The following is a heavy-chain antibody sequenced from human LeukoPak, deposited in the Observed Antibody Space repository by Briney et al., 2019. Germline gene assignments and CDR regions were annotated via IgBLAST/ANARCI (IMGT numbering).Heavy chain of an antibody. CDR2: IDGPGSGT. CDR3: ARDLPASGYSYDY. V-gene: IGHV3-74*01. D-gene: IGHD5-18*01. CDR1: GFRFSNYW. J-gene: IGHJ4*02. Sequence: GGSLRLSCAASGFRFSNYWMHWVRQAPGRGLVWVSRIDGPGSGTGYATSVKGRFTISRDNAKNTLYLEMNSLTVDDTAVYFCARDLPASGYSYDYRGQGTLVTVSS.